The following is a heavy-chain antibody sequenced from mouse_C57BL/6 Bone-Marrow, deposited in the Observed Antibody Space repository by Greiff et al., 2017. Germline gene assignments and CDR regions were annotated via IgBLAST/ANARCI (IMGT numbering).Heavy chain of an antibody. CDR3: ASPLYDGYYSYAMDY. J-gene: IGHJ4*01. Sequence: VQLQQPGAELVKPGASVKLSCTASGFNIKDYYMHWVKQRTEHGLEWIGRIDPEDGDTNYAPKFQGKATITAATSSNHAYLQLSSLTSEDTAVYYCASPLYDGYYSYAMDYWGQGTSGTVSS. V-gene: IGHV14-2*01. CDR1: GFNIKDYY. D-gene: IGHD2-3*01. CDR2: IDPEDGDT.